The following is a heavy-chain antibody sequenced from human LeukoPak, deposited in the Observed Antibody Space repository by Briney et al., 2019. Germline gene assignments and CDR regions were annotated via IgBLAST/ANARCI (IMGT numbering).Heavy chain of an antibody. D-gene: IGHD3-10*01. Sequence: SETLSLTCTVSGGSISGFSYSWGWIRQPPGKGLEWIGSFFYSGTTYYNPSLQSRVIISVDTSKNQFSLNLSSVTAADTAVYYCAKNQGITMIRGVISPNWFDPWGQGTCVTVSS. V-gene: IGHV4-39*07. CDR1: GGSISGFSYS. CDR3: AKNQGITMIRGVISPNWFDP. J-gene: IGHJ5*02. CDR2: FFYSGTT.